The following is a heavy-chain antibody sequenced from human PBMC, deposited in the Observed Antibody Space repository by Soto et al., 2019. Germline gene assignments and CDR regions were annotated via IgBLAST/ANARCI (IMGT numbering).Heavy chain of an antibody. J-gene: IGHJ5*02. D-gene: IGHD5-18*01. CDR2: IYWDDDK. V-gene: IGHV2-5*02. CDR1: GISVTTTSREG. CDR3: THVDTTMVKNCFDP. Sequence: ITLKESGHTLVKPTQTLRLTCSFSGISVTTTSREGVGWIRQPPGKALEWLALIYWDDDKRYSQSLKNRLTVTKDTSKSEVVLTMTNMDPVDTATYYCTHVDTTMVKNCFDPWGQGTLGIVS.